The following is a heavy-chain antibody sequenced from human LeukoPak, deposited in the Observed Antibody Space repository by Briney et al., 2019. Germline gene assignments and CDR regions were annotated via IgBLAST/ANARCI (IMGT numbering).Heavy chain of an antibody. CDR1: GGTFSSYA. V-gene: IGHV1-69*04. CDR3: ARVRAGCSSTSCYKGIRNWFDP. Sequence: GASVKVSCKASGGTFSSYAISWVRQAPGQWLEWMGRIIPILGIANYAQKFQGRVTITADKSTSTAYMELSSLRSEDTAVYYCARVRAGCSSTSCYKGIRNWFDPWGQGTLVTVSS. CDR2: IIPILGIA. J-gene: IGHJ5*02. D-gene: IGHD2-2*02.